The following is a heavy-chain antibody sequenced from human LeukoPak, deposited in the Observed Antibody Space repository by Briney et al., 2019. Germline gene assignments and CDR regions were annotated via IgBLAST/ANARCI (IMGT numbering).Heavy chain of an antibody. CDR2: ISYGGSNK. D-gene: IGHD5-12*01. CDR3: AKRDATITGDY. CDR1: GFTFSSYG. V-gene: IGHV3-30*18. Sequence: PGGSLRLSCAASGFTFSSYGMHWVRQAPGKGLEWVAVISYGGSNKYYADSVKGRFTISRDNSKNTLYLQMNSLRAEDTAVYYCAKRDATITGDYWGQGTLVTVSS. J-gene: IGHJ4*02.